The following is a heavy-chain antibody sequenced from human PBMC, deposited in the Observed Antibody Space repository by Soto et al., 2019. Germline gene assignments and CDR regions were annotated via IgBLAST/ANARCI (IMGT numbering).Heavy chain of an antibody. V-gene: IGHV3-9*01. J-gene: IGHJ4*02. CDR2: ISWNSGSI. CDR1: GFTFDDYA. CDR3: AKSRTYTNGPDY. D-gene: IGHD2-8*01. Sequence: PGGSLRLSCAASGFTFDDYAMHWVRQAPGKGLEWVSGISWNSGSIGYADSVKGRFTISRDNAKNSLYLQMNSLKTEDTAFYYCAKSRTYTNGPDYWGQGTLVTVSS.